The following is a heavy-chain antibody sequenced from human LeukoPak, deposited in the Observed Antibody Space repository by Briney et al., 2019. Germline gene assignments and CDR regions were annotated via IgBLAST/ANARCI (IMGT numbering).Heavy chain of an antibody. CDR2: IFYPDKT. J-gene: IGHJ3*01. V-gene: IGHV4-39*03. CDR1: GDSVNSRNYF. D-gene: IGHD4-17*01. CDR3: LRYFYGFGNLGEV. Sequence: PSETLSHTCSVSGDSVNSRNYFWGWVRQSPGKGLEWIGSIFYPDKTYYVPSLKGRVAISVATSKNQFTLQLTSVTPADTATYFCLRYFYGFGNLGEVWSQG.